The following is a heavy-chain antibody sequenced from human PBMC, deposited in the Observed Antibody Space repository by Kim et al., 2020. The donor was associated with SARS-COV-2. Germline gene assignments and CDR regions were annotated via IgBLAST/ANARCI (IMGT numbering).Heavy chain of an antibody. CDR1: GFNFNDYG. J-gene: IGHJ6*03. Sequence: GGSLRLSCAASGFNFNDYGMHWVRRAPDRGLEWVAVIWYDGSNKYYADSVKGRFTISRDNSKNTLFLQMNSLRAEDTAVYYCARDRNSNSNYYYYYIDV. CDR3: ARDRNSNSNYYYYYIDV. CDR2: IWYDGSNK. V-gene: IGHV3-33*01. D-gene: IGHD6-6*01.